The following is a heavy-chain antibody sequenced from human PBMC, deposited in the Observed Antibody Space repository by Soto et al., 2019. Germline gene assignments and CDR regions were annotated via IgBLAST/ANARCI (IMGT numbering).Heavy chain of an antibody. Sequence: PSETLSLTCTVSGGSISSSSYYWGWIRQPPGKGLEWIGSIYYSGSTYYNPSLKSRVTISVDTSKNQFSLKLSSVTAADTAVYCCARLSIVGATSLFDYWGQGTLVTVSS. V-gene: IGHV4-39*01. CDR1: GGSISSSSYY. D-gene: IGHD1-26*01. J-gene: IGHJ4*02. CDR3: ARLSIVGATSLFDY. CDR2: IYYSGST.